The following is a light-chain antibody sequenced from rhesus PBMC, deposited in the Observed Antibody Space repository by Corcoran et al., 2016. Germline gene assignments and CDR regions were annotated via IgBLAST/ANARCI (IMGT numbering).Light chain of an antibody. CDR1: QSVNYN. CDR3: QQESHWPLT. J-gene: IGKJ4*01. Sequence: EIVMTQSPVTLSLSPGERGTLSCRTSQSVNYNLAWYNQKPGQAPRLHIYAKSTRAPGVPDKFSGRGAGTDFTLPINSLEPEDVGFYFCQQESHWPLTFGGGTKVEIK. CDR2: AKS. V-gene: IGKV3-35*01.